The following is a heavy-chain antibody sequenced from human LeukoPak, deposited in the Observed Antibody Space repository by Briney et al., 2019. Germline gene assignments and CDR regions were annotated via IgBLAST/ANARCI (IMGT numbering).Heavy chain of an antibody. CDR2: ISSSSSYI. J-gene: IGHJ3*02. D-gene: IGHD6-19*01. CDR3: ARDKSHSSGWYSSAFDI. CDR1: GFTFSSYS. Sequence: KSGGSLRLSCAASGFTFSSYSMNWVRQAPGQGLEWVSSISSSSSYIYYADSVKGRFTISRDNAKNSLYLQMNSLRAEDTAVYYCARDKSHSSGWYSSAFDIWGQGTMVTVSS. V-gene: IGHV3-21*01.